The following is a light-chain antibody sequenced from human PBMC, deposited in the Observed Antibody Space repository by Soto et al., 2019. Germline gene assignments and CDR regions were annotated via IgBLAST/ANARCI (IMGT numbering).Light chain of an antibody. CDR2: DAS. CDR3: QQHISWPLT. Sequence: EIVLTQSPATLSLSPGKKTTLSCRASQSVTNALAWYQQKPGQAPRLLVYDASNRATGIPTRFSGSGSGTDFTLPISNLEPEDFAVYYCQQHISWPLTFGGGTKVDIK. V-gene: IGKV3-11*01. J-gene: IGKJ4*01. CDR1: QSVTNA.